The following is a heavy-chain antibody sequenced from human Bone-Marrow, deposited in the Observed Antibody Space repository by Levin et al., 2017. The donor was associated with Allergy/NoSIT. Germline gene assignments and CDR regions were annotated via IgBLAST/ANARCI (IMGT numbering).Heavy chain of an antibody. V-gene: IGHV5-51*01. D-gene: IGHD2-2*01. CDR3: ARPYCSSTSCYDRGWFDP. J-gene: IGHJ5*02. CDR2: IYPGDSDT. CDR1: GYSFTSYW. Sequence: GESLKISCKGSGYSFTSYWIGWVRQMHGKGLEWMGIIYPGDSDTRYSPSFQGQVTISADKSISTAYLQWSSLKASDTAMYYCARPYCSSTSCYDRGWFDPWGQGTLVTVSS.